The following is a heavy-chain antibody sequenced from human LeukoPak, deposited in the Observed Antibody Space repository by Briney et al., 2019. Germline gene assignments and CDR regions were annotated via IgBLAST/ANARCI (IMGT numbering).Heavy chain of an antibody. J-gene: IGHJ5*02. D-gene: IGHD5-12*01. CDR2: IIPIFGTA. CDR1: GGTFSSYA. Sequence: SVKVSCKASGGTFSSYAISWVRQAPGQGLEWMGGIIPIFGTANYAQKFQGRVTITADKSTSTAYMELSSLRSDDTAVYYCAREIVATITMGSWFDPWGQGTLVTVSS. V-gene: IGHV1-69*06. CDR3: AREIVATITMGSWFDP.